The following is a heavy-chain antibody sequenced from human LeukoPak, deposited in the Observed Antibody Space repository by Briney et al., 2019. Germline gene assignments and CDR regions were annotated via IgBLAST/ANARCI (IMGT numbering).Heavy chain of an antibody. D-gene: IGHD4-17*01. CDR3: ARACPTWDGDYVIGDPGAFDI. J-gene: IGHJ3*02. CDR1: GYTFTSYG. Sequence: GASVKVSCKASGYTFTSYGISWVRQAPGQGLEWMGWISAYNGNTNYAQKLQGRVTMTTDTSTSTAYMELRSLRSDDTAVYYCARACPTWDGDYVIGDPGAFDIWGQGTMVTVSS. V-gene: IGHV1-18*01. CDR2: ISAYNGNT.